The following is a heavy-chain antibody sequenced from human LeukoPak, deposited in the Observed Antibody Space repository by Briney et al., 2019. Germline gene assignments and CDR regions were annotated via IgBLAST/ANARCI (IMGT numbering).Heavy chain of an antibody. J-gene: IGHJ4*02. Sequence: SETLSLTCAVDGGSFSGYYWSWIRQPPGKGLEWIGEINHSGSTNYNPSLKSRVTISVDTSKNQFSLKLSSVTAADTAVYYCAGAFGSYYSYWGQGTLVTVSS. D-gene: IGHD1-26*01. CDR2: INHSGST. V-gene: IGHV4-34*01. CDR3: AGAFGSYYSY. CDR1: GGSFSGYY.